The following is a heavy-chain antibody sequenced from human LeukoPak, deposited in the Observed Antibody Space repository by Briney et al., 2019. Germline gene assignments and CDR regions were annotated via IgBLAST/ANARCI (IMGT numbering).Heavy chain of an antibody. CDR3: ARDVYSHDYGETNDAFDI. V-gene: IGHV1-18*01. D-gene: IGHD4-17*01. CDR2: ISAYNGNT. J-gene: IGHJ3*02. CDR1: GYTFTSYG. Sequence: ASVKVSCKASGYTFTSYGISWVRQAPGQGLEWMGCISAYNGNTNYAQKLQGRVTMTTDTSTSTAYMELRSLRSDDTAVYYCARDVYSHDYGETNDAFDIWGQGTMVTVSS.